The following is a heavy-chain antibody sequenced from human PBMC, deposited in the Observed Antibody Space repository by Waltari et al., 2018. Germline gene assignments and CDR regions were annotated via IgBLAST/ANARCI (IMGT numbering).Heavy chain of an antibody. V-gene: IGHV4-39*01. CDR1: GGSISSSSYY. Sequence: QLQLQESGPGLVKPSETLSLTCTVSGGSISSSSYYWGWIRQPPGKGLEWIGSIYYSGSTYYNPSLKSRVTISVDTSKNQFSLKLSSVTAADTAVYYCARHEKGVVIPSGWFDPWGQGTLVTVSS. CDR3: ARHEKGVVIPSGWFDP. J-gene: IGHJ5*02. D-gene: IGHD3-3*01. CDR2: IYYSGST.